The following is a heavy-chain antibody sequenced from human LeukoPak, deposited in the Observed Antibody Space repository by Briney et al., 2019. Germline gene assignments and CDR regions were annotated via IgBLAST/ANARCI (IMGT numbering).Heavy chain of an antibody. CDR1: GGSFSGYY. CDR2: INHSGST. D-gene: IGHD2-8*01. V-gene: IGHV4-34*01. J-gene: IGHJ6*03. Sequence: TSETLSLTCAVYGGSFSGYYWSWIRQPPGKGLEWIGEINHSGSTNYNPSLKSRVTISVDTSKNQFSLKLSSVTAADTAVYYCARGFGIVLMVYAHSPYYMDVWGKGTTVTVSS. CDR3: ARGFGIVLMVYAHSPYYMDV.